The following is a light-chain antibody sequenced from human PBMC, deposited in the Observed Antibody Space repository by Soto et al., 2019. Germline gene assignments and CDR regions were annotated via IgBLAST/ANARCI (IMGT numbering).Light chain of an antibody. J-gene: IGKJ4*01. CDR2: DTS. Sequence: DVQMTQSPSSLSASVGHRVTITCQASHDIGTYLNWYQHKPGKAPKLLIFDTSHLATGVPARFSGSGSDTYFTFTITNLQAEDFAAYYCQQFDSVPLTFGGGTHVEI. CDR1: HDIGTY. V-gene: IGKV1-33*01. CDR3: QQFDSVPLT.